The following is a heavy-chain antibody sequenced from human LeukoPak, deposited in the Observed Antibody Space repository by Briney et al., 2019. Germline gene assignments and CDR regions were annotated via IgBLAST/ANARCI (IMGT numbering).Heavy chain of an antibody. D-gene: IGHD6-19*01. V-gene: IGHV3-20*04. J-gene: IGHJ4*02. CDR3: ARVTSSGWSSYFDY. Sequence: GGSLRLSCAASGFTFSSYGMSWVRQAPGKGLEWVSGINWNGGSTGYADSVKGRFTISRDNAKNSLYLQMNSLRAEDTALYYCARVTSSGWSSYFDYWGQGTLVTVSS. CDR1: GFTFSSYG. CDR2: INWNGGST.